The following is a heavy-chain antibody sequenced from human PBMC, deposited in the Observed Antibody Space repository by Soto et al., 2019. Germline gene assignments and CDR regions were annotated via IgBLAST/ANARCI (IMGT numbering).Heavy chain of an antibody. CDR1: GFSINNYA. CDR2: ICGSGEYT. Sequence: EVQLLQSGGGLEQRGGSLRLSCTASGFSINNYAGTWVRQAPGRGLEYVSSICGSGEYTYYTDSVKGRFTISRDTSKNTLFLQMNILVYDDTGIYFWERATGGCHGYIDMWGQGTLVTVSS. J-gene: IGHJ4*01. V-gene: IGHV3-23*01. CDR3: ERATGGCHGYIDM. D-gene: IGHD1-26*01.